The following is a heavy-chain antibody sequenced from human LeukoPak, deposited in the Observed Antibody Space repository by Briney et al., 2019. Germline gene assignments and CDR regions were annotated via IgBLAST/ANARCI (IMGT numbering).Heavy chain of an antibody. CDR2: IIPIFGTA. CDR1: GGTFSSYA. J-gene: IGHJ3*02. CDR3: ARDNSPYYYDSSGYPFTAFDI. V-gene: IGHV1-69*13. D-gene: IGHD3-22*01. Sequence: ASVKVSCKASGGTFSSYAISWVRRAPGQGLEWMGGIIPIFGTANYAQKFQGRVTITADESTSTAYMELSSLRSEDTAVYYCARDNSPYYYDSSGYPFTAFDIWGQGTMVTVSS.